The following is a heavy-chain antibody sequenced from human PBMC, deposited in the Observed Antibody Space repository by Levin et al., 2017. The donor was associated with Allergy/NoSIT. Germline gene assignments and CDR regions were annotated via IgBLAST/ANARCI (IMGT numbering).Heavy chain of an antibody. CDR1: GFTFSSYA. J-gene: IGHJ3*02. V-gene: IGHV3-30-3*01. D-gene: IGHD3-10*01. CDR3: ARADYYGSGSYHWNAFDS. Sequence: GESLKISCAASGFTFSSYAMHWVRQAPGKGLEWVAVISYDGSNKYYADSVKGRFTISRDNSKNTLYLQMNSLRAEDTAVYYCARADYYGSGSYHWNAFDSWGQGTMVTVSS. CDR2: ISYDGSNK.